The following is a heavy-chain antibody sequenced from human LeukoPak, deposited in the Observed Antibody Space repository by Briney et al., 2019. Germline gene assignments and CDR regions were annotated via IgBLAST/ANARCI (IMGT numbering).Heavy chain of an antibody. CDR1: GYTFTGYY. V-gene: IGHV1-46*01. J-gene: IGHJ6*03. D-gene: IGHD1-26*01. CDR2: INPSGGST. CDR3: AREGSGSYLYYYYYYMDV. Sequence: ASVKVSCKASGYTFTGYYMHWVRQAPGQGLEWMGIINPSGGSTSYAQKFQGRVTMTRDMSTSTVYMELSSLRSEDTAVYYCAREGSGSYLYYYYYYMDVWGKGTTVTVSS.